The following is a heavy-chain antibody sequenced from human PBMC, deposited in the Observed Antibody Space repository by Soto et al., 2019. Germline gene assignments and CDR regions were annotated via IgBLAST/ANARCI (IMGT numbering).Heavy chain of an antibody. CDR1: GDSISTVDYF. D-gene: IGHD2-15*01. V-gene: IGHV4-30-4*01. Sequence: SETRSLTCSVSGDSISTVDYFWAWIRQPPGQALEYIGYIYKSATTYYNPSFESRVAISLDTSKSQFSLNVTSVTAADTAVYFCARGRYCLTGRCFPNWFDSWGQGTLVT. CDR2: IYKSATT. J-gene: IGHJ5*01. CDR3: ARGRYCLTGRCFPNWFDS.